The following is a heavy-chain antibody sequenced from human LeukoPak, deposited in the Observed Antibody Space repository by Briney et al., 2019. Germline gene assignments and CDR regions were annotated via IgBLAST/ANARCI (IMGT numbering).Heavy chain of an antibody. J-gene: IGHJ1*01. D-gene: IGHD3-22*01. V-gene: IGHV3-7*01. CDR2: IKEDGSEK. CDR3: ARSNAYYFDSSGYYVEYFHH. Sequence: GGSLRLSCAASGFTFSNYWMSWVRQAPGKGLEWVANIKEDGSEKYYVDSVKGRFTISRDNAKNSLYLQMNSLRAADTAVYYCARSNAYYFDSSGYYVEYFHHWGQGTLVTVSS. CDR1: GFTFSNYW.